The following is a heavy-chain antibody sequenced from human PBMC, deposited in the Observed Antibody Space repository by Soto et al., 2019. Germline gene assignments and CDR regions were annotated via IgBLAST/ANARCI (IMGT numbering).Heavy chain of an antibody. D-gene: IGHD3-22*01. CDR2: ISYDGSNK. CDR3: ASLNYYDSSGYYYGDY. J-gene: IGHJ4*02. V-gene: IGHV3-30-3*01. Sequence: GGSLRLSCAASGFTFSSYAMHWVRQAPGKGLEWVAVISYDGSNKYYADSVKGRFTISRDNSKNTLYLQMNSLRAEDTAVYYCASLNYYDSSGYYYGDYWGQGTLVTVSS. CDR1: GFTFSSYA.